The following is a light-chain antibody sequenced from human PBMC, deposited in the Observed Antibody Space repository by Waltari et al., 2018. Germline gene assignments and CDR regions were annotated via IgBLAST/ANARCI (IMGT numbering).Light chain of an antibody. CDR2: RNS. J-gene: IGLJ2*01. CDR1: RSNTEYSC. V-gene: IGLV1-47*01. Sequence: QSVLAQPPSASGTPGQRVIMSCSGSRSNTEYSCVYWYQQFPGTAPKVLIQRNSQRPSGVPDRFSGSKSGTSASLAISGLRPEDEADYYCAAWDGTLSAVAFGGGTKLTVL. CDR3: AAWDGTLSAVA.